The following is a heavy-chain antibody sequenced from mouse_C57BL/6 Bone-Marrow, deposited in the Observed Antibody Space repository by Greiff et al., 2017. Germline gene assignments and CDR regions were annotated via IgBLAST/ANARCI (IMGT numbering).Heavy chain of an antibody. CDR3: ARSGYHERYFDV. J-gene: IGHJ1*03. CDR1: GYTFTSYG. CDR2: IYPRSGNT. D-gene: IGHD2-2*01. Sequence: QVQLQQSGAELARPGASVKLSCKASGYTFTSYGISWVKQRTGQGLEWIGEIYPRSGNTYYNEKFKGKATLTADKSSSTAYMELRSLTSEDSAVYFCARSGYHERYFDVWGTGTTVTVSS. V-gene: IGHV1-81*01.